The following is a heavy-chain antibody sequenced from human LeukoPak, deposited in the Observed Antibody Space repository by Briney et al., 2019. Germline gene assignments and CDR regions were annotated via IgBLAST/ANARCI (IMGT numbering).Heavy chain of an antibody. CDR2: IYSGGST. Sequence: GGSLRLSCAASGFTVSSNYMSWVRQAPGKGLGWVSVIYSGGSTYYADSVKGRFTISRDNSKNTLYLQMNSLRAEDTAVYYCAMGCSSTSWRGYYYYGMDVWGQGTTATVSS. CDR1: GFTVSSNY. J-gene: IGHJ6*02. V-gene: IGHV3-53*01. CDR3: AMGCSSTSWRGYYYYGMDV. D-gene: IGHD2-2*01.